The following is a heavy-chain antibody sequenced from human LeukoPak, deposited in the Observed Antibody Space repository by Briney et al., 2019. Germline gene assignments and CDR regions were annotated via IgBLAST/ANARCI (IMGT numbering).Heavy chain of an antibody. CDR2: ISAYNGNT. CDR3: ARVGFATVTIPASSLDY. D-gene: IGHD4-17*01. V-gene: IGHV1-18*01. J-gene: IGHJ4*02. CDR1: GYTFTSYG. Sequence: ASVKVSCKASGYTFTSYGISWVRQAPGQGLEWMGWISAYNGNTNYAQKVQGRVTMTTDTSTSTAYMEPRSLRSDDTAVYYCARVGFATVTIPASSLDYWGQGTLVTVSS.